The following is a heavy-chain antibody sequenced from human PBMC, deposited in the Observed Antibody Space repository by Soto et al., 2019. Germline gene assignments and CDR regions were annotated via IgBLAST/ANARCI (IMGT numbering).Heavy chain of an antibody. J-gene: IGHJ3*02. CDR3: ARRWGYAFDI. CDR2: IYYSGST. V-gene: IGHV4-59*08. D-gene: IGHD1-26*01. CDR1: GGSISSYY. Sequence: QVQLQESGPGLVKPSETLSLTCTVSGGSISSYYWSWIRQPPGKGLEWIGYIYYSGSTNYNPSLKSRFTISVDTSKNQFSLKRSSVTAADTAVYYCARRWGYAFDIWGQGTMVTVSS.